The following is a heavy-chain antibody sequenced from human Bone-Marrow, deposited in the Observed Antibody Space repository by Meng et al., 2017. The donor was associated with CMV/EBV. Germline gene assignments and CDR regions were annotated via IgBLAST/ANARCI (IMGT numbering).Heavy chain of an antibody. CDR3: ARTRAARPSDCSHSMDV. Sequence: GESLKISCAASGFTFSSYAMHWVRQAPGKGLEWVAVISYDGSNKYYADSVKGRFTISRDNSKNTLYLQMNSLRAEDTAVYYCARTRAARPSDCSHSMDVWGQGTTVTVSS. CDR1: GFTFSSYA. D-gene: IGHD6-6*01. V-gene: IGHV3-30*04. J-gene: IGHJ6*02. CDR2: ISYDGSNK.